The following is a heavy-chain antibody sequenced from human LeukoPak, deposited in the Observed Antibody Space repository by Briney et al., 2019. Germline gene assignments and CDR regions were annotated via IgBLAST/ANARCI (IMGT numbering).Heavy chain of an antibody. CDR1: GGTFSSYA. V-gene: IGHV1-69*04. Sequence: ASVKVSCKASGGTFSSYAISWVRQAPGQGLEWMGRIIPIFGIANYAQKFQGRVTITADKSTSTAYMELGSLRSEDTAVYYCAKPGRYDYVWGSYRYSDAFDIWGQGTMVTVSS. J-gene: IGHJ3*02. CDR2: IIPIFGIA. D-gene: IGHD3-16*02. CDR3: AKPGRYDYVWGSYRYSDAFDI.